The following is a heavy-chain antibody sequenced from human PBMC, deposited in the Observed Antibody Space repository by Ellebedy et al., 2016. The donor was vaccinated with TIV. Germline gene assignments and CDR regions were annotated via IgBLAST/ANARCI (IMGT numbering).Heavy chain of an antibody. CDR3: ARADTGYCSSTNCFLDLDS. J-gene: IGHJ4*02. D-gene: IGHD2-2*01. Sequence: GGSLRLSXAASEFTFSMYSMNWVRQSPGKGLEWVSSISDSSSYIYYADSVKGRFTISRDNAKYSLYLQMNSLRAEDTAVYYCARADTGYCSSTNCFLDLDSWGQGTLVTVSS. CDR1: EFTFSMYS. CDR2: ISDSSSYI. V-gene: IGHV3-21*01.